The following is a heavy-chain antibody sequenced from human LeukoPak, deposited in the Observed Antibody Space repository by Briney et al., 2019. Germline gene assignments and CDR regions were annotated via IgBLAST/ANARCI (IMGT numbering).Heavy chain of an antibody. D-gene: IGHD2-2*01. Sequence: SQTLSPTCTVSGDSISSDDYYWSWIRQPPGKGLEWIGYIYYSGSTYYNPSLKSRVTISVDTSKNQFSLKLSSVTAADTAVYYCARVSDCSSTTCLFDYWGQGTLVTVSS. V-gene: IGHV4-30-4*01. CDR1: GDSISSDDYY. CDR3: ARVSDCSSTTCLFDY. CDR2: IYYSGST. J-gene: IGHJ4*02.